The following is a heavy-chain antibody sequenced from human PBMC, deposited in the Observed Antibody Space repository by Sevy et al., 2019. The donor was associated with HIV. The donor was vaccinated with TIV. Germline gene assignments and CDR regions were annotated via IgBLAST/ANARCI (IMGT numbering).Heavy chain of an antibody. CDR1: GYSFTSYW. CDR3: ARQALVGGPRGWFDP. CDR2: IYPGDSDT. D-gene: IGHD1-26*01. Sequence: GESLKISCKGSGYSFTSYWIGWVRQMPGKGLEWMGIIYPGDSDTRYSPSFQGQVTISADKSISTAYLQWGSLKASDTAMYYCARQALVGGPRGWFDPWGQGTLVTVSS. J-gene: IGHJ5*02. V-gene: IGHV5-51*01.